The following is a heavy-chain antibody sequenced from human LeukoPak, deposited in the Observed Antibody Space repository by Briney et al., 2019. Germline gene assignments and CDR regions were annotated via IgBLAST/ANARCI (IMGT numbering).Heavy chain of an antibody. CDR2: IKSKTDGGTT. J-gene: IGHJ4*02. CDR1: GFTFINAW. Sequence: GGSLRLSCAASGFTFINAWMSWVRQAPGKGLEWVGRIKSKTDGGTTDYAAPVKGRFTISRDDSKNTLYLQMNSLKTEDTAVYYCTTGILTGYSLDYWGQGTLVTVSS. CDR3: TTGILTGYSLDY. V-gene: IGHV3-15*01. D-gene: IGHD3-9*01.